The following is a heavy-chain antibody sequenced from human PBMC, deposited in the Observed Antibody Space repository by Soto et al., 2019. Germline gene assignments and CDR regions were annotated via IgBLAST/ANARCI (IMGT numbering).Heavy chain of an antibody. J-gene: IGHJ4*02. Sequence: GGSLRLSCAASGYTYSSYAMSWVRQAPGKGLEWDSAISGSGGSTYYADSVKGQFIIGSDNSKLTLYLQMNSLRAEDTAVYYCAKAGTNYDFWNGLRTIDFDCWGQRTLVTVSS. CDR1: GYTYSSYA. D-gene: IGHD3-3*01. CDR2: ISGSGGST. V-gene: IGHV3-23*01. CDR3: AKAGTNYDFWNGLRTIDFDC.